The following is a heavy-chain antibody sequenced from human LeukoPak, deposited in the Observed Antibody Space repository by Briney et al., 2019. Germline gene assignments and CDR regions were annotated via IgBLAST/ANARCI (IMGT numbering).Heavy chain of an antibody. V-gene: IGHV3-23*01. CDR3: AKGYTYGSD. Sequence: GGSLRLSCAASGFTFTNYAMNWARQAPGKGLHWVSTISGRGDYTYYADSVKGRFTISRDNSKNTLYLQMNSLRAEDTAVYYCAKGYTYGSDWGQGTLVTVSS. D-gene: IGHD5-18*01. CDR2: ISGRGDYT. J-gene: IGHJ4*02. CDR1: GFTFTNYA.